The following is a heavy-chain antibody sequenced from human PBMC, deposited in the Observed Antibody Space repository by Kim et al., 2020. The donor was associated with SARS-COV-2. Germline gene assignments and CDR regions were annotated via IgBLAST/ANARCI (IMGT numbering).Heavy chain of an antibody. CDR1: GDRVSSSSAA. D-gene: IGHD2-21*02. CDR3: AREDYGGDSRGFDY. CDR2: TFYRSKWYN. J-gene: IGHJ4*02. Sequence: SLTLSLTCAISGDRVSSSSAAWNWVRQSPSRGLEWLGRTFYRSKWYNEYALSVKSRITINPDTSKNQFSLQLNSVSPEDTAVYYCAREDYGGDSRGFDYWGQGTLVTVSS. V-gene: IGHV6-1*01.